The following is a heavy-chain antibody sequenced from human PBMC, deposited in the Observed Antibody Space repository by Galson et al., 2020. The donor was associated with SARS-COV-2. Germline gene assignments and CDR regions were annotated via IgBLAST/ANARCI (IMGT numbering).Heavy chain of an antibody. J-gene: IGHJ4*02. CDR3: ARDLGYCSSTSCYGDYFDY. CDR2: ISAYNGNT. Sequence: GESLKIYCKASGYTFTSYGISWVRQAPGQGLEWMGWISAYNGNTNYEQKLQGRVTMTTDTSTSTAYMELRSLRSDDTAVYYCARDLGYCSSTSCYGDYFDYWGQGTLVTVSS. CDR1: GYTFTSYG. D-gene: IGHD2-2*01. V-gene: IGHV1-18*01.